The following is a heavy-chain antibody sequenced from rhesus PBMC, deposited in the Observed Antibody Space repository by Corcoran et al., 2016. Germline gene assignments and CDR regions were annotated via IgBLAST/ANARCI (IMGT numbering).Heavy chain of an antibody. D-gene: IGHD6-37*01. CDR1: GGSISDSYR. CDR3: ASGAVAGLFDY. CDR2: IYGSSTST. J-gene: IGHJ4*01. Sequence: QVQLQESGPGVVKPSETLSLTCAVSGGSISDSYRWSWIRQPPGKGLEWIGYIYGSSTSTTYHPALKSRVTFSKDTSKNQFSLKLSSVTAAATAVYYCASGAVAGLFDYWGQGVLVTVSS. V-gene: IGHV4S10*01.